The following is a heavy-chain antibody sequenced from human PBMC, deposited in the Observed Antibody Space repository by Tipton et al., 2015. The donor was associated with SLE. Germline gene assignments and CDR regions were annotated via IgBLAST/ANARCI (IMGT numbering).Heavy chain of an antibody. CDR3: ARGESFCSSSSCHLDY. V-gene: IGHV4-59*02. CDR2: IHSSGTT. Sequence: TLSLTCSVSGGAVIHNYWSWIRQPPGKGLEWIGYIHSSGTTKYNSSLRSRVTISVDTSKNQFSLRLTSVTAADAAVYYCARGESFCSSSSCHLDYWGQGTLVTVSS. D-gene: IGHD2-2*01. J-gene: IGHJ4*02. CDR1: GGAVIHNY.